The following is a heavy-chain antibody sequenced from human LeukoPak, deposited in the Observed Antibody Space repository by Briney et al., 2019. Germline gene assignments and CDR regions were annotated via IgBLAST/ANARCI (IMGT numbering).Heavy chain of an antibody. CDR2: INPNSGGT. V-gene: IGHV1-2*02. D-gene: IGHD6-19*01. CDR1: GYTFIGYY. Sequence: ASVKVSCKASGYTFIGYYMHWVRQAPGQGLEWMGWINPNSGGTNYAQKFQGRVTMTRDTSISTAYMELSRLRSDDTAVYYCARQSSGWSYYYGMDVWGQGTTVTVSS. J-gene: IGHJ6*02. CDR3: ARQSSGWSYYYGMDV.